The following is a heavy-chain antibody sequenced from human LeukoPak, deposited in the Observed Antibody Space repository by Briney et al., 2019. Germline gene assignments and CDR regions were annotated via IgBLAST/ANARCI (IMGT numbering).Heavy chain of an antibody. Sequence: PSETLSLTCTVSGGSISSYYWSWIRQPPGKGLEWIGYIYYSGSTNYNPSLKSRVTISLDTSKNQFSLKLSSVTAADTAVYYCARDRYYYDSSGYYSLDYWGQGTLVTVSS. D-gene: IGHD3-22*01. CDR3: ARDRYYYDSSGYYSLDY. J-gene: IGHJ4*02. V-gene: IGHV4-59*12. CDR1: GGSISSYY. CDR2: IYYSGST.